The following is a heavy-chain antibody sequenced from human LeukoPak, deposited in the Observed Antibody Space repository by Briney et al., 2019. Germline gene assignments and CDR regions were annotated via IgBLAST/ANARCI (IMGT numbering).Heavy chain of an antibody. CDR1: GGSISSYY. CDR3: VRQIAVAGLGAFDI. V-gene: IGHV4-59*01. D-gene: IGHD6-19*01. CDR2: IYYSGST. Sequence: SETLSLTCTVSGGSISSYYWSWIRQPPGKGLEWIGYIYYSGSTNYNPSLKSRVTISVDTSKNQFSLKLSSVTAADTAVYYCVRQIAVAGLGAFDIWGQGTMVTVSS. J-gene: IGHJ3*02.